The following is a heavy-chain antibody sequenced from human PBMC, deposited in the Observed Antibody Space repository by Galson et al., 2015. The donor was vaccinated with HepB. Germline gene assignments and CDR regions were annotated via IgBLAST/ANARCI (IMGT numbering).Heavy chain of an antibody. Sequence: SLRLSCAASGFTFNNHAMNWVRQAPGKGLEWVAVISYDGRHKVYADSVEGRFTISRDTSKSTLDLQMDSLRPDDTAIYYCVRGGDYSSGYKRPSLIRPTNWFDPWGQGTLVTVSS. D-gene: IGHD3-22*01. CDR1: GFTFNNHA. CDR2: ISYDGRHK. CDR3: VRGGDYSSGYKRPSLIRPTNWFDP. V-gene: IGHV3-30*04. J-gene: IGHJ5*02.